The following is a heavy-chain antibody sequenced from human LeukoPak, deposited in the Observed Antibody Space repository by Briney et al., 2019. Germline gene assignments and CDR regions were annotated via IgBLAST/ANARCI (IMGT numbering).Heavy chain of an antibody. J-gene: IGHJ6*02. CDR3: ARSGLDSRYYFGMDA. Sequence: SETLSLTCTVSGGSISSNNYYWGWIRQPPGKGLGWIGSIYYSGSTNYNPSLKRRVTISLDTSKSQSSLKLRSVAAADTAVYYCARSGLDSRYYFGMDAWGQGTTVTVSS. CDR1: GGSISSNNYY. V-gene: IGHV4-39*07. D-gene: IGHD5-12*01. CDR2: IYYSGST.